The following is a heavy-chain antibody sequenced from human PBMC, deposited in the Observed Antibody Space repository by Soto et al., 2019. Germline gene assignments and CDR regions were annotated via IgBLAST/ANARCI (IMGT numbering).Heavy chain of an antibody. CDR3: ATDRGLAVSRTVGYYFDY. J-gene: IGHJ4*02. CDR1: GFAFSSYG. CDR2: ISYDGSNK. Sequence: GGSLRLSCAVSGFAFSSYGIHWVRQAPGKGLEWVAVISYDGSNKYYGDSVKGRFTISRDNSKNTLYLQMNSLRPEDTAVYYCATDRGLAVSRTVGYYFDYWGQGTLVTVSS. V-gene: IGHV3-30*03. D-gene: IGHD6-19*01.